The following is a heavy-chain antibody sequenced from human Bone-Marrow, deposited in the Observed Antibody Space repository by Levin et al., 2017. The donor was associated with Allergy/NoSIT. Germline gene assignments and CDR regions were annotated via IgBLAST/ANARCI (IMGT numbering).Heavy chain of an antibody. J-gene: IGHJ4*02. V-gene: IGHV3-21*01. Sequence: GESLKISCAASGFTFSSYSMNWVRQAPGKGLEWVSSISSSSSYIYYADSVKGRFTISRDNAKNSLYLQMNSLRAEDTAVYYCARYQLVPPAAGTSFDYWGQGTLVTVSS. CDR2: ISSSSSYI. CDR3: ARYQLVPPAAGTSFDY. D-gene: IGHD6-13*01. CDR1: GFTFSSYS.